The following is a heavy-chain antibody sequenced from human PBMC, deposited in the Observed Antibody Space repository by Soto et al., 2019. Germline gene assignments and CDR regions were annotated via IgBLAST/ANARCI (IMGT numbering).Heavy chain of an antibody. D-gene: IGHD6-13*01. CDR2: IDASGNS. V-gene: IGHV4-4*07. CDR3: ARYSSNWFQTEGMDV. Sequence: PSETLSLTCTVSGDSISSYYWNWIRQPVGKGLEWIGRIDASGNSNYNPSLKSRVTMSVDTSKKQFSLKVTSVTAADTAVYYCARYSSNWFQTEGMDVWGQGTTVTVSS. J-gene: IGHJ6*02. CDR1: GDSISSYY.